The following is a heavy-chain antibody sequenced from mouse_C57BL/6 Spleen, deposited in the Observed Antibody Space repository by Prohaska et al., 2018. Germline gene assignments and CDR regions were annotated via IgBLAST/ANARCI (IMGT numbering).Heavy chain of an antibody. J-gene: IGHJ4*01. CDR3: VSHYSKEETYYAMDY. Sequence: EVQLVESGGGLVQPKGSLKLSCAASGFSFNTYAMNWVRQAPGKGLEWVARIRSKSNKYATYYADSVKDRFTISRDDSESILYLQMNNLKTEDTAMYYCVSHYSKEETYYAMDYWGQGTSVTVSS. V-gene: IGHV10-1*01. D-gene: IGHD2-5*01. CDR1: GFSFNTYA. CDR2: IRSKSNKYAT.